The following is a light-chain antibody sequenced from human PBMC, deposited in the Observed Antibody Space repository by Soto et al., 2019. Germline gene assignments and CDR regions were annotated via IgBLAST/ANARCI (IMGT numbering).Light chain of an antibody. CDR3: XXXLXXPGFX. CDR1: XXXXXXXXXXX. CDR2: LGS. Sequence: IVMTQSPLSLPVTPGEPASISCRSXXXXXXXXXXXXXDWYLQKPGQSPQLLIYLGSNRASGVPDRFSGSGSGTDXTLKISRXEAEXVXXYXXXXXLXXPGFXXGPGTKVDIK. J-gene: IGKJ3*01. V-gene: IGKV2-28*01.